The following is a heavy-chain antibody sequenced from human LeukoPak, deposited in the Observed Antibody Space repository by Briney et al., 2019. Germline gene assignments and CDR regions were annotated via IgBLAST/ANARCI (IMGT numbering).Heavy chain of an antibody. Sequence: GASVKVSCKASGYTFTSYGISWVRQAPGQRLEWMGWINAGNGNTKYSQKFQGRVTITRDTSASTAYMELSSLRSEDTAVYYCARDWASIAVAGYFDYWGQGTLVTVSS. CDR2: INAGNGNT. V-gene: IGHV1-3*01. J-gene: IGHJ4*02. CDR3: ARDWASIAVAGYFDY. CDR1: GYTFTSYG. D-gene: IGHD6-19*01.